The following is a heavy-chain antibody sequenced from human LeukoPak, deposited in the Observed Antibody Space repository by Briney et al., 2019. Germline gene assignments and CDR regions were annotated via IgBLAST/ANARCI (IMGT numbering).Heavy chain of an antibody. CDR2: IKQDGGEK. CDR1: GYTFPSYG. Sequence: SCKASGYTFPSYGISWVRQAPGQELEGVANIKQDGGEKYYVDSLVGRFTISRENAKSSLYLQMNSLRADDTAVYYCARRIEGTATGGYFEPWGHGTLVSVSS. D-gene: IGHD2-21*02. J-gene: IGHJ2*01. CDR3: ARRIEGTATGGYFEP. V-gene: IGHV3-7*02.